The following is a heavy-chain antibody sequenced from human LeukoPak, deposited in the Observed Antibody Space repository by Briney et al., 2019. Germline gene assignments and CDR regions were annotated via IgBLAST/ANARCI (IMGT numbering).Heavy chain of an antibody. Sequence: SETLSLTCTVSGGSISSSSFYWSWIRQPPGKGLEWIGYIYYSRSTNYNPSLKSRVTISVDTFKNQFSLKLSSVTAADTAVYYCARLSRDAFDIWGQGTMVTVSS. CDR1: GGSISSSSFY. V-gene: IGHV4-61*05. CDR2: IYYSRST. CDR3: ARLSRDAFDI. J-gene: IGHJ3*02.